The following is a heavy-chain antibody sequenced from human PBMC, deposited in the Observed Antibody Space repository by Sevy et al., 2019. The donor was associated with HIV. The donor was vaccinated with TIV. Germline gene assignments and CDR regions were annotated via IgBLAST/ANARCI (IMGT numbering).Heavy chain of an antibody. CDR1: GGSFSGYY. J-gene: IGHJ4*02. V-gene: IGHV4-34*01. D-gene: IGHD6-13*01. Sequence: SETLSLTCAVYGGSFSGYYWSWIRQPPGKGLEWIGEINHSGSTNYNPSLKSRVTISVDTSKNQFSLKLSSVTAADTAVYYCARGSSSRLFDYWGLGTLVTVSS. CDR3: ARGSSSRLFDY. CDR2: INHSGST.